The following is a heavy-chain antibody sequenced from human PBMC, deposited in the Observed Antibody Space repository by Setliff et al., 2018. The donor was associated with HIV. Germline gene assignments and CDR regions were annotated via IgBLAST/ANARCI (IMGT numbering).Heavy chain of an antibody. CDR2: IYYSGNT. Sequence: SETLSLTCTVSGDSITSGGYYWTWIRQHPGKGLEWMGHIYYSGNTYYNPSLESRVTISVDVYENQFSLNLSAVTAADTAVYYCARRGFWSDGRAFDIWGQGTMVTVS. CDR3: ARRGFWSDGRAFDI. J-gene: IGHJ3*02. CDR1: GDSITSGGYY. V-gene: IGHV4-31*03. D-gene: IGHD3-3*01.